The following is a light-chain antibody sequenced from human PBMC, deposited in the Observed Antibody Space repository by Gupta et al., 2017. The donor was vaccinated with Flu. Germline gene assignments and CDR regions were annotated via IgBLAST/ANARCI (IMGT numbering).Light chain of an antibody. V-gene: IGLV1-40*01. Sequence: SVLAQPPSVSRSPGQRVTISCTGANPNTGAVFAVHWYQHLPGTAPKRLIYDSKNRRSGVHDRFSGSKSAASASLAITGLQAEDEADYYCQSYDSSLNGYAFGTGTKVTVL. CDR2: DSK. CDR1: NPNTGAVFA. J-gene: IGLJ1*01. CDR3: QSYDSSLNGYA.